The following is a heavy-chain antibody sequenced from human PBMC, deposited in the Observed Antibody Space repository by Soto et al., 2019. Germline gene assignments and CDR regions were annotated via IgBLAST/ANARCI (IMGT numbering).Heavy chain of an antibody. D-gene: IGHD3-10*01. Sequence: PGGSLRLSCAASGFTFSSYSMNWVRQAPGKGLEWVSYISSSSTIYYADSVKGRFTISRDNAKNSLYLQMNSLRAEDTAVYYCATLPLRYGSGSYPPDYYYYMAVWGKGTTVTVSS. CDR2: ISSSSTI. CDR1: GFTFSSYS. J-gene: IGHJ6*03. V-gene: IGHV3-48*01. CDR3: ATLPLRYGSGSYPPDYYYYMAV.